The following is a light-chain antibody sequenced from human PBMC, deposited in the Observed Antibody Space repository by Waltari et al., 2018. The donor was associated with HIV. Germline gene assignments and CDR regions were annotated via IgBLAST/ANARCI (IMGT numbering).Light chain of an antibody. CDR1: SSNIGNDN. V-gene: IGLV1-47*01. Sequence: QSVLTQPPSASGTPGQRVTSPCSGSSSNIGNDNVYRYHHLPGTAPKHLIDKNYPRPSGVPDRFAGSKSGTSSSLAISGLRSEDEADYYCVGWDASLSAYVFGTGTKVTIL. CDR3: VGWDASLSAYV. J-gene: IGLJ1*01. CDR2: KNY.